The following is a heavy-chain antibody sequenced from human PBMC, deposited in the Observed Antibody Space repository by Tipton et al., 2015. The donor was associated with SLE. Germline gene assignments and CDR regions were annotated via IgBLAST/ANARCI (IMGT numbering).Heavy chain of an antibody. D-gene: IGHD3-22*01. CDR3: ARKSSGSGHYFDY. Sequence: TLSLTCTVSGGSISSSSYYWGWIRQPPGKGLEWIGSIYYSGSTHYNPSLQSRVTISVDTSKNQFSLKLSSVSAADTAVYYCARKSSGSGHYFDYWGQGTLVTVSS. CDR2: IYYSGST. V-gene: IGHV4-39*07. CDR1: GGSISSSSYY. J-gene: IGHJ4*02.